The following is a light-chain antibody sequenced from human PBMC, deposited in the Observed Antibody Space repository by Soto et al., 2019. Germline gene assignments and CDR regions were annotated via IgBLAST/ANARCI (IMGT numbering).Light chain of an antibody. CDR3: QQYGTSPIFT. J-gene: IGKJ3*01. Sequence: EIVLTQSPGTLSLSPGERVTLSCRASQYVSNDYLAWYQQRPGQAPRLIIHGASSRATGVPDRFSGRGSGTDFTLTISRLEPEEFATYYCQQYGTSPIFTFGPGTKVDI. V-gene: IGKV3-20*01. CDR1: QYVSNDY. CDR2: GAS.